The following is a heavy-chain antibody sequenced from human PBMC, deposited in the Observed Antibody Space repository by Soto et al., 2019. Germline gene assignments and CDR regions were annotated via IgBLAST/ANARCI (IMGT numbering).Heavy chain of an antibody. D-gene: IGHD6-6*01. CDR2: MSYDGSDK. Sequence: PGGSLRLSCAASRFTFSRYGIHWVRQAPGKGLEWVAFMSYDGSDKDYADSVKGRFTISRDNSQNTLYLQMNSLRPEDTAVYYCAKDSSIAARYYYYGMDVWGQGTTVTVSS. V-gene: IGHV3-30*18. J-gene: IGHJ6*02. CDR3: AKDSSIAARYYYYGMDV. CDR1: RFTFSRYG.